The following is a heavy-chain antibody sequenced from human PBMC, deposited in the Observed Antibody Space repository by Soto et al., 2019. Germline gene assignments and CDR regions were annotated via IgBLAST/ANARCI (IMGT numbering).Heavy chain of an antibody. CDR1: GYTFTSYG. J-gene: IGHJ4*02. CDR2: ISAYNGNT. CDR3: ARAPLYNWNSRYFDY. V-gene: IGHV1-18*04. Sequence: QVQLVQSGAEVKKPGASVKVSCKASGYTFTSYGISWVRQAPGQGLEWMGWISAYNGNTNYAQKLQGRVTMTTDTSTSTAYTELRSLRSDDTAVYYCARAPLYNWNSRYFDYWGQGTLVTVSS. D-gene: IGHD1-7*01.